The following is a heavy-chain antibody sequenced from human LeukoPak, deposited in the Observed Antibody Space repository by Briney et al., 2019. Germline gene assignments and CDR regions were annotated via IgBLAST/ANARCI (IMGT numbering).Heavy chain of an antibody. CDR3: ARLLAGYCSGGSCYSYYYGMDV. CDR1: GGTFSSYA. CDR2: ITPIFGTA. D-gene: IGHD2-15*01. J-gene: IGHJ6*02. V-gene: IGHV1-69*01. Sequence: SVKVSCKASGGTFSSYAISWVRQAPGQGLEWMGGITPIFGTANYAQKFQGRVTITADESTSTAYMELSSLRSEDTAVYYCARLLAGYCSGGSCYSYYYGMDVWGQGTTVTVSS.